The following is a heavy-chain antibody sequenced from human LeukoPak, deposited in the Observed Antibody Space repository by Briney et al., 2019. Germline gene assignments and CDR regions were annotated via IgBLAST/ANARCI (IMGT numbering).Heavy chain of an antibody. V-gene: IGHV3-7*01. CDR1: GFTFSNYW. J-gene: IGHJ4*02. Sequence: SGGSLRLSCVASGFTFSNYWMSWVRQAPGKGLEWVANIRQDGSERYYVDSVKGRFTISRDNARNSLYLQMDSLRAEDTAVFYCARVSLYKGFDYWGQGTLVTVSS. CDR3: ARVSLYKGFDY. D-gene: IGHD5-24*01. CDR2: IRQDGSER.